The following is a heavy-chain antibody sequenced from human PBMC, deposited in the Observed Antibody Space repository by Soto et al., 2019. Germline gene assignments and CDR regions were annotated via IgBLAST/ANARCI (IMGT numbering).Heavy chain of an antibody. Sequence: QVQLVESGGGVVQPGRSLRLSCAASGLTFSSYGMNWVRQAPGKGLEWVAVIWYDGSNKYYADSVKGRFTISRDNSKNTLYLQRNSMSADNTVVYYCARERRVEAGSKGGWFDPWGQGTLVTVSS. CDR2: IWYDGSNK. CDR3: ARERRVEAGSKGGWFDP. CDR1: GLTFSSYG. V-gene: IGHV3-33*01. D-gene: IGHD2-15*01. J-gene: IGHJ5*02.